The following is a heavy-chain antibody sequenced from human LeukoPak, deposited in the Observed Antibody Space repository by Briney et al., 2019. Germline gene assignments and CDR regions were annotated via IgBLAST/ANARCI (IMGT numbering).Heavy chain of an antibody. D-gene: IGHD3-10*01. V-gene: IGHV3-21*01. CDR3: ARDRYYYGSGSVGAYYGMDV. CDR2: ISSSSSYI. J-gene: IGHJ6*02. CDR1: GFTFSSYS. Sequence: GGSLRLSCAASGFTFSSYSMNWVRQAPGKGLEWVSSISSSSSYIYYADSVKGRFTISRDNAKNSLYLQMNSLRAEDTAVYYCARDRYYYGSGSVGAYYGMDVRGQGTTVTVSS.